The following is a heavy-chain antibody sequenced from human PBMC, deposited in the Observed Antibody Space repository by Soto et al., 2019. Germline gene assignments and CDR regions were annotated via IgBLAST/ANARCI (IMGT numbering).Heavy chain of an antibody. CDR3: ARDYYGGNSRYFDL. D-gene: IGHD2-21*02. V-gene: IGHV3-66*01. J-gene: IGHJ2*01. CDR2: IYSGGST. CDR1: GFTVSSHY. Sequence: EVQLVESGGGSVQPGGSLRLSCAASGFTVSSHYMSWVRQAPGKGLEWVSVIYSGGSTYYTDSVKGRFTISRDNSKNTLFLQMNSLRAEDTAVYYCARDYYGGNSRYFDLWGRGTLVTVSS.